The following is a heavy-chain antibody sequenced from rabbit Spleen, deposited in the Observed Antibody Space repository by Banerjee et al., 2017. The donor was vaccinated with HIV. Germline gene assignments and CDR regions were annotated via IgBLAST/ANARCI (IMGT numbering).Heavy chain of an antibody. J-gene: IGHJ4*01. CDR3: ARDPAYSSGSGSAIPYL. CDR1: GFSFSSSYY. Sequence: QEQLVESGGGLVQPEGSLTLTYTASGFSFSSSYYMSWVRQAPGKGLEWIGYIDPFFGTTYYANWVNGRFTISNDNAQNTVFLQMTSLTVADTATYFCARDPAYSSGSGSAIPYLWGPGTLVTVS. V-gene: IGHV1S45*01. CDR2: IDPFFGTT. D-gene: IGHD1-1*01.